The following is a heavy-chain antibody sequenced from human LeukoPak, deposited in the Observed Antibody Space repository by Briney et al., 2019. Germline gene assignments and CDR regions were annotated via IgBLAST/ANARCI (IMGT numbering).Heavy chain of an antibody. D-gene: IGHD6-6*01. Sequence: GGSLRLSCAASGFTFRSSWMHWVRQAPGKGLVWVSRTNSDGSDTRYADSVKGRFTISRDNAKNTLYLQMNSLRAEDTAAYYCARVSGIAARGDLRNDYWGQGTLVTVSS. CDR3: ARVSGIAARGDLRNDY. J-gene: IGHJ4*02. V-gene: IGHV3-74*01. CDR2: TNSDGSDT. CDR1: GFTFRSSW.